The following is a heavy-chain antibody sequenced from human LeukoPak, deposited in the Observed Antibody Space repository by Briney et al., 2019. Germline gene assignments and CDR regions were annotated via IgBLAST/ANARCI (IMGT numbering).Heavy chain of an antibody. CDR1: GGSISSSSYY. J-gene: IGHJ4*02. Sequence: SETLSLTCTVSGGSISSSSYYWGGIRQPPGKGLEWIGSIYYSGSTYYNPSLKSRVTISVDTSKNQFSLKLSSVTAADTAVYYCARDQVRFDYWGQGTLVTVSS. CDR3: ARDQVRFDY. CDR2: IYYSGST. V-gene: IGHV4-39*07.